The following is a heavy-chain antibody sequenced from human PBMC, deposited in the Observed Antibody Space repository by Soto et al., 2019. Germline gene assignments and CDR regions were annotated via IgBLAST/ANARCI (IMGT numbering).Heavy chain of an antibody. CDR3: ATSLTRRYFDWLLFSPCLNRSFPREYCGMDV. D-gene: IGHD3-9*01. CDR1: GYTLTELS. CDR2: FDPEDGET. V-gene: IGHV1-24*01. J-gene: IGHJ6*02. Sequence: ASVKVSCKVSGYTLTELSMHWVRQAPGKGLEWMGGFDPEDGETIYAQKFQGRVTMTEDTSTDTAYMELSSLRSEDTAVYYCATSLTRRYFDWLLFSPCLNRSFPREYCGMDVRGQGTTVTVSS.